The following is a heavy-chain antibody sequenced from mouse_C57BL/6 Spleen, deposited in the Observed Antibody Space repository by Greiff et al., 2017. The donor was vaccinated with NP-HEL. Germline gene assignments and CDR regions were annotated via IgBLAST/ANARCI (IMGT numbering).Heavy chain of an antibody. CDR1: GYAFSSYW. J-gene: IGHJ2*01. CDR3: ARGGYYGNYDYFDY. V-gene: IGHV1-80*01. D-gene: IGHD2-1*01. Sequence: QVQLQQSGAELVKPGASVKISCKASGYAFSSYWMNWVKQRPGKGLEWIGQIYPGDGDTNYNGKFKGKATLTADKSSSTAYMQLSSLTSEDSAVDVCARGGYYGNYDYFDYWGQGTTLTVSS. CDR2: IYPGDGDT.